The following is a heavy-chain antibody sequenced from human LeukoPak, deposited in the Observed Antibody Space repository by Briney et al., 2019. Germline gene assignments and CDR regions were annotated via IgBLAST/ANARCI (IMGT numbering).Heavy chain of an antibody. J-gene: IGHJ5*02. V-gene: IGHV5-51*01. CDR3: ARQRDSWFDP. CDR1: GYSFTSYW. CDR2: IYPGDSDT. Sequence: GESLQISCKGSGYSFTSYWIGWVRQLPGKGLEWMGIIYPGDSDTRYSPSFQGQVTISADKSINTAYLQWSSLKASDTAMYYCARQRDSWFDPWGQGTLVTVSS.